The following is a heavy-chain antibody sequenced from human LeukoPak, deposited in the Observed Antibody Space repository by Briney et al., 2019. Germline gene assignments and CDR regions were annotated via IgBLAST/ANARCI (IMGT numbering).Heavy chain of an antibody. J-gene: IGHJ4*02. V-gene: IGHV1-2*02. CDR1: GYTFTGYY. D-gene: IGHD4-11*01. CDR3: ARALSNLRLYYFDS. Sequence: ASVKVSCKASGYTFTGYYMHWVRQAPGQGLEWMGWINPNSGGTNHAEKSQGRVTMTRGTSISTAYMELSRLNSDDTAVYYCARALSNLRLYYFDSWGQGTLVTVSS. CDR2: INPNSGGT.